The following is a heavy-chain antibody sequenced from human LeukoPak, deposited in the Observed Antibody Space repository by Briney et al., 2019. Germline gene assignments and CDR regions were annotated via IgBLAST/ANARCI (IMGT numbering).Heavy chain of an antibody. CDR1: GFTFSNYG. V-gene: IGHV3-33*03. CDR3: ARPSQLALFNY. D-gene: IGHD6-13*01. J-gene: IGHJ4*02. CDR2: IWYDGSNG. Sequence: PGRSLRLSCAASGFTFSNYGMHWVRKAPGKGLEWVAVIWYDGSNGYHADSVKGRFTISRDNAKNTLYLQMNSLRDEDTAVYYCARPSQLALFNYWGQGTLVTVSS.